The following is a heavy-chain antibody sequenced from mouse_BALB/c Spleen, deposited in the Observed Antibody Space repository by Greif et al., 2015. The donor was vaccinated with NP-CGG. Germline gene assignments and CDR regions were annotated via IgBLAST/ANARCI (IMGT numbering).Heavy chain of an antibody. V-gene: IGHV2-9*02. CDR3: GIWRLAY. CDR2: IWDGGRT. CDR1: GFSLTSYG. Sequence: QVQLKESGPGLVAPSQSLSITCTVSGFSLTSYGVHWVRQPPGKGLEWLGVIWDGGRTHYNSDLMSRLSLSKYNSKIKVNVKMDIVQTDGTAMFYCGIWRLAYCVQGTRVTVSA. J-gene: IGHJ3*01.